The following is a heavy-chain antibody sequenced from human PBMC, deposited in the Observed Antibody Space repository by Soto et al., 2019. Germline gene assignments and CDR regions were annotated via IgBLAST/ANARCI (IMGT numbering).Heavy chain of an antibody. CDR2: ISAYNGNT. CDR1: GYTFTSYG. J-gene: IGHJ1*01. CDR3: ARGGYCSGGSCQAEYFQH. V-gene: IGHV1-18*01. D-gene: IGHD2-15*01. Sequence: ASVKLSCKASGYTFTSYGISWVRQAPGQGLEWMGWISAYNGNTNYAQKLQGRVTMTTDTSTSTAYMELRSLRSDDTAVYYCARGGYCSGGSCQAEYFQHWGQGTLVTVSS.